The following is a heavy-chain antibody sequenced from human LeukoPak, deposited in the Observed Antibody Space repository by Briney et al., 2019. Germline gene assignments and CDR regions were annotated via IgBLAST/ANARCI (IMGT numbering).Heavy chain of an antibody. Sequence: ASVKVSCKTSGGTFSSYAISWVRQAPGQGLEWMGRIIPILGIANYAQKFQGRVTITADKSTSTAYMELSSLRSEDTAVYYCARALVGATGSFDYWGQGTLVTVSS. CDR3: ARALVGATGSFDY. CDR1: GGTFSSYA. V-gene: IGHV1-69*04. CDR2: IIPILGIA. J-gene: IGHJ4*02. D-gene: IGHD1-26*01.